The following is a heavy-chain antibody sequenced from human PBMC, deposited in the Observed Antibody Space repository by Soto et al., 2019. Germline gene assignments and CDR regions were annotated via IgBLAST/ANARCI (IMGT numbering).Heavy chain of an antibody. V-gene: IGHV1-3*01. CDR2: INAGNGNT. CDR1: VYTFTSYA. J-gene: IGHJ4*02. D-gene: IGHD4-17*01. CDR3: ARDFADDYGDSFYYFDY. Sequence: ASVKVSCKASVYTFTSYAMHWVRQAPGQRLEWMGWINAGNGNTKYSQKFQGRVTITRDTSASTAYMELSSLRSEDTAVYYCARDFADDYGDSFYYFDYWGQGTLVTVSS.